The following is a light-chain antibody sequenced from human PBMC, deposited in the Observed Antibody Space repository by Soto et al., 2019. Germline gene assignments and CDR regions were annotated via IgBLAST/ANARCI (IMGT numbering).Light chain of an antibody. V-gene: IGKV3-11*01. CDR3: QQRSNWPLT. CDR2: DAS. CDR1: QSVSSY. Sequence: EIVLTQSLATLSLSPGERATLSCRASQSVSSYFTWYQQKPGQAPRLLIYDASNRATDIPARFSGSGSGTDFTLTISSLEPEDFAVYYCQQRSNWPLTFGGGTKVEIK. J-gene: IGKJ4*01.